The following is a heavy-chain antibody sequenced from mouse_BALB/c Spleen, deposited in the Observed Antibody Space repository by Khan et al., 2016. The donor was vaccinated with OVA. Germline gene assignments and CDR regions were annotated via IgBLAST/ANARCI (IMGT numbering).Heavy chain of an antibody. CDR3: ARKDYYDYDPFPY. J-gene: IGHJ3*01. Sequence: EVQLQESGPGLVKPSQSLSLTCTVTGYSITSEYAWNWIRQFPGNKLEWMGYINYSGNTRYNPSLKSRISINRDTSKNQFFLQLNSVNTEDTATYYCARKDYYDYDPFPYWGQGNLVTVSA. V-gene: IGHV3-2*02. CDR2: INYSGNT. CDR1: GYSITSEYA. D-gene: IGHD2-4*01.